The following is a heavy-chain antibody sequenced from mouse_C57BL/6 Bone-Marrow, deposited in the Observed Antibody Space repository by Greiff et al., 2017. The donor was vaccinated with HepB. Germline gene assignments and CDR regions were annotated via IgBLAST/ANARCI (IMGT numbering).Heavy chain of an antibody. CDR1: GYTFTSYW. V-gene: IGHV1-5*01. D-gene: IGHD1-1*02. J-gene: IGHJ3*01. Sequence: VQLQQSGTVLARPGASVKMSCKTSGYTFTSYWMHWVKQRPGQGLEWIGAIYPGNSDTSYNQKFKGKAKLTAVTSASTAYMELSSLTNEDSAVYYCTREGVACYSWFAYWGQGTLVTVSA. CDR2: IYPGNSDT. CDR3: TREGVACYSWFAY.